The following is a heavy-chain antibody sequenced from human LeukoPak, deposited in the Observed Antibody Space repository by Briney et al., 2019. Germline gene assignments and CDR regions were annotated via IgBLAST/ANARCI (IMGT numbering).Heavy chain of an antibody. D-gene: IGHD3-10*01. J-gene: IGHJ4*02. Sequence: ASVKVSCKASGYSFTNYAMNWVRQAPGQGLEWMGWINPNSGGTNYAQKFQGRVTMTRDTSISTAYMELSRLRSDDTAVYYCARDPRRITMVRGVMGVDDYWGQGTLVTVSS. CDR2: INPNSGGT. V-gene: IGHV1-2*02. CDR3: ARDPRRITMVRGVMGVDDY. CDR1: GYSFTNYA.